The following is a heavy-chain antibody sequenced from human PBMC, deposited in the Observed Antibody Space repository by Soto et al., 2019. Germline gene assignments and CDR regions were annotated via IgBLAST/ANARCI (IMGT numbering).Heavy chain of an antibody. J-gene: IGHJ4*02. CDR1: GFSLRTNRVG. CDR2: IYWDGYK. CDR3: AHKGGGDRILDY. V-gene: IGHV2-5*02. Sequence: QITLKESGPTLVKPTQTLTLTCAFSGFSLRTNRVGVGWIRQPPGKALEWLALIYWDGYKHYSPSLESRLTITEDTSKNEVVLTVTNMDPVDTATYYCAHKGGGDRILDYWGQGTLVTVSS. D-gene: IGHD3-16*01.